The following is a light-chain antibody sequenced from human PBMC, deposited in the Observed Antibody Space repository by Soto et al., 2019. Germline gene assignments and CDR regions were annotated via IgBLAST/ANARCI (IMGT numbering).Light chain of an antibody. CDR1: QSVLYSSNNKNC. CDR3: QQYSSTPTWT. J-gene: IGKJ1*01. Sequence: DIVMTQSPDSLAVSLGERATINCKSSQSVLYSSNNKNCLAWYQQKPGQPPKLLIYCASTRESGVPDRFSGSGSGTDFTLTISSLQAEDVAVYYCQQYSSTPTWTFGQGTKVEIK. V-gene: IGKV4-1*01. CDR2: CAS.